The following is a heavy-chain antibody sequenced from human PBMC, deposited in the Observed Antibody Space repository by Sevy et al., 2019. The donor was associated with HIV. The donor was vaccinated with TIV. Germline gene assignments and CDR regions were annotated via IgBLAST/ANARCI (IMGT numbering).Heavy chain of an antibody. J-gene: IGHJ4*02. CDR1: GFSFSNFG. CDR2: ISGSGGST. Sequence: GESLKISCAASGFSFSNFGMSWVRQAPGKGLEWVLAISGSGGSTFYADSVKGRFIISRDNSKNTLYLQMSSLRAEDTAVYYCAKALVRVFYGDSIFFDYWGQGTRVTVSS. V-gene: IGHV3-23*01. D-gene: IGHD4-17*01. CDR3: AKALVRVFYGDSIFFDY.